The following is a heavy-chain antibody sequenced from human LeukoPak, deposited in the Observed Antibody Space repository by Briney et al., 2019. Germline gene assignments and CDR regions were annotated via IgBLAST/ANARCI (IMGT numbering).Heavy chain of an antibody. V-gene: IGHV3-21*01. J-gene: IGHJ4*02. CDR3: ARGVGATHFDY. CDR1: GFTFSSYS. Sequence: GRSLGLSCAASGFTFSSYSMNWVRQAPGKGLEWVSSISSSSSYIYYADSLKGRFTISRDNAKNSLYVQMNSLRAEDTAVYYCARGVGATHFDYWGQGTLVTVSS. CDR2: ISSSSSYI. D-gene: IGHD1-26*01.